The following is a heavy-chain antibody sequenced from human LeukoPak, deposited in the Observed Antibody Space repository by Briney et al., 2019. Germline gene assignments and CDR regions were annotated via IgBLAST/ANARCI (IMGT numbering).Heavy chain of an antibody. J-gene: IGHJ4*02. CDR3: AKDIGPKLGSSWYFDY. Sequence: GGSLRLSCVASGFTFDDYAMRWVRQAPGKGLEWVSGISWNSGSIGYADSVKGRFTISRDNAKNSLYLQMNSLRAEDTALYYCAKDIGPKLGSSWYFDYWGQGTLVTVSS. CDR1: GFTFDDYA. CDR2: ISWNSGSI. D-gene: IGHD6-13*01. V-gene: IGHV3-9*01.